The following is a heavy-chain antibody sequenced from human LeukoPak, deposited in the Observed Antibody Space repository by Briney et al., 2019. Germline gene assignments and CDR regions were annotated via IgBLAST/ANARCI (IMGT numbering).Heavy chain of an antibody. J-gene: IGHJ5*02. CDR3: ARSYYDSSGYGCRFDP. D-gene: IGHD3-22*01. CDR1: GFTFSSYG. CDR2: IWYDGSNK. V-gene: IGHV3-33*01. Sequence: GESLRLSCAASGFTFSSYGMHWVRQAPGKGLEWVAVIWYDGSNKYYADSVKGRFTISRDNSKNTLYLQMNSLRAEDTAVYYCARSYYDSSGYGCRFDPWGQGTLVTVSS.